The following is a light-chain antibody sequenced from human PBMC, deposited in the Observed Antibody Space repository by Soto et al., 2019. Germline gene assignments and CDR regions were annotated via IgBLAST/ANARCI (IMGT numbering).Light chain of an antibody. CDR2: DVT. V-gene: IGLV2-14*01. J-gene: IGLJ1*01. Sequence: QSALTQPASVSGSPGQSITISCTGTSSDVGAYDFVSWYQHSPGKAPKLVTFDVTHRPPGISDRFSGSKSANTASLTISGLPAEDEDFYYCSSYTTRSTLVFGGGTKVTVL. CDR1: SSDVGAYDF. CDR3: SSYTTRSTLV.